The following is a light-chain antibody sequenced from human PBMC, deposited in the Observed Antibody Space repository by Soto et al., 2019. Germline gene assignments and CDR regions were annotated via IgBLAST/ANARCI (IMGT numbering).Light chain of an antibody. CDR2: LEGSGSY. Sequence: QPVLTQSSSASASLGSSVKRTCTLSSGQSSYIIAWHQQQPGKAPRYLMKLEGSGSYNKGSGVPDRFSGSSSGADRYLTISNLQFEDEADYYCETWDSNTRVFGGGTKVTVL. CDR1: SGQSSYI. CDR3: ETWDSNTRV. V-gene: IGLV4-60*02. J-gene: IGLJ2*01.